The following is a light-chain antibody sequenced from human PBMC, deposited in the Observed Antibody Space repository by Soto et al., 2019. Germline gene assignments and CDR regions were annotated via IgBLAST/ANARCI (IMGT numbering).Light chain of an antibody. Sequence: IPLTQSPSSLSASVGDRVTISCQASQGIANFLAWYQQKPGNAPKLLIYAASTLQSGVPSRFSGSGSGTDFTLTISSLQPDDFATYYCQQLNSFPIPFGPGTKVDIK. CDR1: QGIANF. V-gene: IGKV1-9*01. CDR3: QQLNSFPIP. CDR2: AAS. J-gene: IGKJ3*01.